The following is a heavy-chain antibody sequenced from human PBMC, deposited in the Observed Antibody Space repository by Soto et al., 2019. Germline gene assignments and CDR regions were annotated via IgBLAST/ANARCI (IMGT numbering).Heavy chain of an antibody. CDR2: IYYSGST. D-gene: IGHD5-12*01. V-gene: IGHV4-30-4*02. J-gene: IGHJ4*02. CDR3: GRGGNRYSNVASGVGGFDS. Sequence: PSETLSLTCTVSGGSISSGDYYWSWIRQPPGKGLEWIGYIYYSGSTYYNPSLKSRVTISVDTSKSQFSLNLTSLTTADTAVYFCGRGGNRYSNVASGVGGFDSRGQGSLVPVSS. CDR1: GGSISSGDYY.